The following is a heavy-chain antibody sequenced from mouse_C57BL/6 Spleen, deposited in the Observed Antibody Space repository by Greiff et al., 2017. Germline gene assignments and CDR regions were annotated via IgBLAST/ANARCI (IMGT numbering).Heavy chain of an antibody. CDR1: GYTFTSYW. Sequence: QVQLQQPGAELVMPGASVKLSCKASGYTFTSYWMHWVKQRPGQGLEWIGEIDPSDSYTNYNQKFKGKSTLTVDKSSSTAYMQLSSLTSEDSAVYYCARAGSYSNYGAWFAYWGQGTLVTVSA. V-gene: IGHV1-69*01. D-gene: IGHD2-5*01. CDR3: ARAGSYSNYGAWFAY. J-gene: IGHJ3*01. CDR2: IDPSDSYT.